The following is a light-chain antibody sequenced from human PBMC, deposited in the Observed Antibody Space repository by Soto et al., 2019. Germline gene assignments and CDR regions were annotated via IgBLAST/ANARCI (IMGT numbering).Light chain of an antibody. CDR2: GVR. J-gene: IGLJ2*01. V-gene: IGLV2-14*01. CDR3: TSYTSIDTRV. Sequence: QSALTQPASVSGSPGQSITISCTGTSLDVGGYNFVSWYQQHPGKVPKLMIYGVRNRPSGVSHRFSGSKSGNTASLTFSGLQAEDEADYYCTSYTSIDTRVFGGGTKLTVL. CDR1: SLDVGGYNF.